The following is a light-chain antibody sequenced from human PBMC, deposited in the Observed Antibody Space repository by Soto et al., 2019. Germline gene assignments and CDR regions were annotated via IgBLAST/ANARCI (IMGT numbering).Light chain of an antibody. CDR2: EVT. Sequence: QSVLTQPPSASGSPGQSVTIPCTGTSSDVGVYNYVSWYQQHPGKAPKLMIYEVTKRPSGVPDRFSGSKSGNTASLTVSGLQAEDEADYYCSSYAGSDNYVFGTGTKVTVL. J-gene: IGLJ1*01. CDR1: SSDVGVYNY. CDR3: SSYAGSDNYV. V-gene: IGLV2-8*01.